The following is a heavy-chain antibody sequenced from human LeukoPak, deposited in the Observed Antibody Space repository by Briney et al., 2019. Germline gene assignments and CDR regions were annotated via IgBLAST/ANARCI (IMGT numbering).Heavy chain of an antibody. CDR3: ARELEINAFDD. J-gene: IGHJ3*01. CDR1: GYTLTHKQ. V-gene: IGHV1-2*02. D-gene: IGHD1-1*01. Sequence: ASVKESFKASGYTLTHKQLYWVRQAPGQGLEWMGWIDPNSGVTNFPQNFQDRLTMTTDTYISTASMELSRLTSDYTTVYYCARELEINAFDDWGQGTLVTV. CDR2: IDPNSGVT.